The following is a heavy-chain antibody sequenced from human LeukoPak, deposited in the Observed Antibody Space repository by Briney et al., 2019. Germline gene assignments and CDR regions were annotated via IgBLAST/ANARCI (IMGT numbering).Heavy chain of an antibody. CDR1: GFTFSSYA. CDR2: ISYDGSNK. CDR3: ARDGSDCSGGSCPLYYYYGMDV. J-gene: IGHJ6*02. D-gene: IGHD2-15*01. Sequence: GRSLRLSCAASGFTFSSYAMHWVRQGPGKGLEWVAVISYDGSNKYYADSVKGRFTISGDNSKNTLYLQMNSLRAEDAAVYYCARDGSDCSGGSCPLYYYYGMDVWGQGTTVTVSS. V-gene: IGHV3-30-3*01.